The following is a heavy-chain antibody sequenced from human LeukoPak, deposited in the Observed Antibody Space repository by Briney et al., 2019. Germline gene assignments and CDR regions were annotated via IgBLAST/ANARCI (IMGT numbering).Heavy chain of an antibody. Sequence: GGSLRLSSAASGFTFSDYYMSWIRQAPGKGLEWVSYISSSGSTIYYADSVKGRFTISRDNATNSLYLQMNSLRAEDTAVYYCARAPRGMATARSFDYWGQGTLVTVSS. CDR2: ISSSGSTI. CDR3: ARAPRGMATARSFDY. D-gene: IGHD5-24*01. V-gene: IGHV3-11*01. CDR1: GFTFSDYY. J-gene: IGHJ4*02.